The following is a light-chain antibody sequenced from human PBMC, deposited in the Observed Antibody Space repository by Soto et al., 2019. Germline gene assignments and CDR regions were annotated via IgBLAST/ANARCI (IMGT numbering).Light chain of an antibody. CDR2: LNSDGSH. CDR1: SGHSSYA. J-gene: IGLJ3*02. V-gene: IGLV4-69*01. Sequence: QLVLTQSPSAPASLGASVKLTCTLSSGHSSYAIAWHQQQPEKGPRYLMKLNSDGSHSKGDGIPDRFAGSSSGAERYLTISSLQSEDEADYYCQTWGTGIWVFGGGTKLTV. CDR3: QTWGTGIWV.